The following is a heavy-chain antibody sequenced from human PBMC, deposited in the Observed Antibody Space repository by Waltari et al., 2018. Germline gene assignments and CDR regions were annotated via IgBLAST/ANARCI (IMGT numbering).Heavy chain of an antibody. J-gene: IGHJ3*02. CDR2: ISGDGTTD. CDR1: GFTFPGYR. D-gene: IGHD2-2*01. CDR3: ARRSSTGVFRALDI. V-gene: IGHV3-30*19. Sequence: QVHLVESGGGVVQPGRSLRLACAASGFTFPGYRLTWVRQAPGKGLEWVAFISGDGTTDHYADSVKGRFTISRDNSKNTLFLQMNSLKAEDTAIYYCARRSSTGVFRALDIWGQGTMVSVSS.